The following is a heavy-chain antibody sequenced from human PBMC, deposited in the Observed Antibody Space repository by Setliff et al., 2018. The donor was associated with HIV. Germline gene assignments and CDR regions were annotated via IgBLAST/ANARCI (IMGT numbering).Heavy chain of an antibody. J-gene: IGHJ4*02. D-gene: IGHD3-10*01. Sequence: GGSLRLSCTDSGFTFGDYAMTWVRQAPGKGLEWVSALSTSGDSTYYADSVKGRFTISRDNSKNTLYVQMNSLRAEDTAVYYCARHDVVRGAIDNWGQGTLVTVSS. V-gene: IGHV3-23*01. CDR2: LSTSGDST. CDR3: ARHDVVRGAIDN. CDR1: GFTFGDYA.